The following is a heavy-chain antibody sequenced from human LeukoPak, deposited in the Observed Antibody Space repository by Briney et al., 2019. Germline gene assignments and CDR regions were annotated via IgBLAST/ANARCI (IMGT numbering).Heavy chain of an antibody. D-gene: IGHD3-10*01. V-gene: IGHV4-4*07. CDR1: GGSISSYY. CDR3: VRDLLLSSVFDP. Sequence: SETLSLTCTVSGGSISSYYWSWIRQPAGKGLEWIGRIYTSGSTNYNPSLKSRVTISVDTSKNQFSLKLSSVTAADTAVYYCVRDLLLSSVFDPWGQGTLVTVSS. J-gene: IGHJ5*02. CDR2: IYTSGST.